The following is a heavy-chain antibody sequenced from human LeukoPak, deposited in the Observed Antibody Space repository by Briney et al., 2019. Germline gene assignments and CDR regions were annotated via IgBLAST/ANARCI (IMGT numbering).Heavy chain of an antibody. CDR1: GGSISSYY. D-gene: IGHD6-19*01. V-gene: IGHV4-59*01. J-gene: IGHJ5*02. CDR2: IYYSGST. CDR3: ASSLWGYSST. Sequence: SETLSLTCTVSGGSISSYYWSWLRQPPGKGLEWIGYIYYSGSTNYNPSLKSRVTISVDTSKNQFSLKLSSVTAADTAVYYCASSLWGYSSTWGQGTLVTVSS.